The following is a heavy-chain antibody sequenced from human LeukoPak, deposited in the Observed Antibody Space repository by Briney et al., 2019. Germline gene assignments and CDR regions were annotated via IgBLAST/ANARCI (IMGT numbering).Heavy chain of an antibody. CDR1: GFTFSSYA. CDR3: ARVSFTSAWSFDY. D-gene: IGHD6-19*01. V-gene: IGHV3-33*08. Sequence: GGSLRLSCAASGFTFSSYAMHWVRQAPGKGLEWVAVIWYDGSNKYYADSVKGRFTISRDNSKNTLYLQMNSLRAEDTAVYYCARVSFTSAWSFDYWGPGTLVTVSS. J-gene: IGHJ4*02. CDR2: IWYDGSNK.